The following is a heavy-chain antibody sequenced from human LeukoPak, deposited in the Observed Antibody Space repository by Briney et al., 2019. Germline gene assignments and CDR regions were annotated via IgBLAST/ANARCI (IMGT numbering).Heavy chain of an antibody. CDR3: ARDWQQLAFDY. V-gene: IGHV3-30*04. J-gene: IGHJ4*02. CDR1: GFTFSSYA. Sequence: TGRSLRLSCAASGFTFSSYAMHWVRQAPGKGLEWVAVISYDGSNKYYADSVKGRFTISRDNSKNTLYLQMNSLRAEDTAVYYCARDWQQLAFDYWGQGTLVTVSS. CDR2: ISYDGSNK. D-gene: IGHD6-13*01.